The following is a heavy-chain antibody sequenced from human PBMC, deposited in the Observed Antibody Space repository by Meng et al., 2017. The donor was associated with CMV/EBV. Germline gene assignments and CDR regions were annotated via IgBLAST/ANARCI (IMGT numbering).Heavy chain of an antibody. Sequence: GGSLRLSCAASGFTFSSYSMNWVRQAPGKGLEWVSSISSSSSYIYYADSVKGRITISRDNAKNSLYLQMNSLRAEDTAVYYCARALDLDSGYCSSTSCYYYYYGMDVWGQGTTVTVSS. V-gene: IGHV3-21*01. CDR3: ARALDLDSGYCSSTSCYYYYYGMDV. J-gene: IGHJ6*02. CDR2: ISSSSSYI. D-gene: IGHD2-2*01. CDR1: GFTFSSYS.